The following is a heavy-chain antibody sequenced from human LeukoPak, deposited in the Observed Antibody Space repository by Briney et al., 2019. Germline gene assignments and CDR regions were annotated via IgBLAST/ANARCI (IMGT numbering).Heavy chain of an antibody. CDR3: AKTYYYGSGWDI. V-gene: IGHV3-7*05. CDR1: GFTFSGYW. Sequence: TGGSLRLSCAASGFTFSGYWMSGVRQAPAKGLEWVANIKQDGREKYYADSVKGRFTISRDNSKNTLYLQMNILRAEDTAVYYCAKTYYYGSGWDIWGQGTMVTVSS. D-gene: IGHD3-10*01. CDR2: IKQDGREK. J-gene: IGHJ3*02.